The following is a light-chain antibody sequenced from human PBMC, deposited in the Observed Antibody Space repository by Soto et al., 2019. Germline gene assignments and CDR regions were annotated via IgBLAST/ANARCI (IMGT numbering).Light chain of an antibody. Sequence: QSVLTQPPSASGTPGQWVTISCSGSTSNIGSNYVFWYQQLPRTAPKLLIYRNYHRPPWVPDRFSGSKSGASVSLTISGLRVEEEAHYYCAAWDDSLSGVLFGGGTKLTVL. CDR1: TSNIGSNY. CDR2: RNY. CDR3: AAWDDSLSGVL. V-gene: IGLV1-47*01. J-gene: IGLJ2*01.